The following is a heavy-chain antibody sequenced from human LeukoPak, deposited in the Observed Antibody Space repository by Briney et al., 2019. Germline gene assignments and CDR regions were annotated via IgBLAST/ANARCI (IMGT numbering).Heavy chain of an antibody. V-gene: IGHV4-59*12. D-gene: IGHD5-18*01. CDR1: GGSISSYH. Sequence: SETLSLTCTVSGGSISSYHWSWIRQPPGKGLEWIGNIHQSGSTYYNPSVKSRVSISMDTSKNQFSLKLNSVTAADTAVYYCARDSDHTSMLFKGFDFWGQGTLVTVSS. J-gene: IGHJ4*02. CDR3: ARDSDHTSMLFKGFDF. CDR2: IHQSGST.